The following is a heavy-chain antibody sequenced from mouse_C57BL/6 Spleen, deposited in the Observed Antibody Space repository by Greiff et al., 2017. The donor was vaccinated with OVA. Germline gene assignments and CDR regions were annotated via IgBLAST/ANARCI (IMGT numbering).Heavy chain of an antibody. CDR3: ARGGDY. CDR1: GYSFTGYY. V-gene: IGHV1-42*01. CDR2: INPSTGGT. Sequence: EVQLQQSGPELVKPGASVKISCKASGYSFTGYYMNWVKQSPEQSLEWIGEINPSTGGTTYNQKFKAKATLTVDKSSSTAYMQLKSLTSEDSAVYYCARGGDYWGQGTTLTVSS. J-gene: IGHJ2*01.